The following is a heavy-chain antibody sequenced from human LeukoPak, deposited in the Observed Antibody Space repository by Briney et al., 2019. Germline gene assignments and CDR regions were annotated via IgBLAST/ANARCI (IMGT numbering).Heavy chain of an antibody. Sequence: GESLKISCKGSGYSFTSYWIGWVRQMPGKGLEWIGIIYPGDSDTRYSPSFQGKVTISADKSISTAYLQWGSLKASDTAMYYCARHLKSPRSYGSGKGNWFDPWGQGTLVNVSS. D-gene: IGHD3-10*01. CDR3: ARHLKSPRSYGSGKGNWFDP. V-gene: IGHV5-51*01. CDR2: IYPGDSDT. J-gene: IGHJ5*02. CDR1: GYSFTSYW.